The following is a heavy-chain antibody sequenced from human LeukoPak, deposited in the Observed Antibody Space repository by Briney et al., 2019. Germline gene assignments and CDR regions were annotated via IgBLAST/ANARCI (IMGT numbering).Heavy chain of an antibody. CDR2: IYSGGST. Sequence: GSLRLSCAASGFTVSSNYMSWVRQAPGKGLEWVSVIYSGGSTYYADSVKGRFTISRDNSKNTLYLQMNSLRAEDTAAYYCARGSGSYYGGYYFDYWGQGTLVTVSS. V-gene: IGHV3-53*01. CDR3: ARGSGSYYGGYYFDY. CDR1: GFTVSSNY. D-gene: IGHD1-26*01. J-gene: IGHJ4*02.